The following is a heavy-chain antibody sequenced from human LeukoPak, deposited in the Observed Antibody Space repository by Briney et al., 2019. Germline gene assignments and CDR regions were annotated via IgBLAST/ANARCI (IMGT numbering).Heavy chain of an antibody. CDR3: GRTRYSGNSADY. J-gene: IGHJ4*02. Sequence: GGSLRLSCAASGFTFSGYWMYWVRHAPGKGLVWVSRINSDGSRTNYADSVKGRFTISRDNAKNTLYLQMNSLRAEDTAVYYCGRTRYSGNSADYWGQGTLVTVSS. CDR2: INSDGSRT. CDR1: GFTFSGYW. D-gene: IGHD1-26*01. V-gene: IGHV3-74*01.